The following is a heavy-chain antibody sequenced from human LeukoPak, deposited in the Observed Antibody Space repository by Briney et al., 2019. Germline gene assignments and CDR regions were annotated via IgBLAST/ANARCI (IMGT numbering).Heavy chain of an antibody. CDR2: IYYSGST. J-gene: IGHJ4*02. CDR3: ARLGITTDY. D-gene: IGHD3-10*01. V-gene: IGHV4-39*01. CDR1: GGSISGSSYY. Sequence: ASETLSLTCTVSGGSISGSSYYWGWIRQPPGKGLEWIGSIYYSGSTYYNPSLKSRVTISVDTSKNQFSLKLSSVTAADTAVYYCARLGITTDYWGQGTLVTVSS.